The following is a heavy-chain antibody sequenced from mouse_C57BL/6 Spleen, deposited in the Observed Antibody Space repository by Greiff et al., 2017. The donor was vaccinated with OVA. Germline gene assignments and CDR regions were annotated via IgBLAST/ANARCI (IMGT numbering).Heavy chain of an antibody. Sequence: VQLVESGAELARPGASVKLSCKASGYTFTSYGISWVKQRTGQGLEWIGEIYPRSGNTYYNEKFKGKATLTADKSSSTAYMELRSLTSEDSAVYFCARLYYDYDDGDYWGQGTTLTVSS. CDR3: ARLYYDYDDGDY. V-gene: IGHV1-81*01. J-gene: IGHJ2*01. CDR2: IYPRSGNT. CDR1: GYTFTSYG. D-gene: IGHD2-4*01.